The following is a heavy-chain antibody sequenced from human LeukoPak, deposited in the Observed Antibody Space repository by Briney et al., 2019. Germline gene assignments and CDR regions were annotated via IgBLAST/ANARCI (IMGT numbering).Heavy chain of an antibody. D-gene: IGHD2-2*01. V-gene: IGHV4-61*02. J-gene: IGHJ6*03. CDR2: IYTSGST. CDR3: APDNPYCTTTSCFFYYYFMDV. CDR1: GGSISSGSYY. Sequence: TLSLTCTVSGGSISSGSYYWSWLRQPAGKGLEWIGRIYTSGSTNYNPSLKSRVTISLDTSKNRFSLELNSVNAADTAMYFCAPDNPYCTTTSCFFYYYFMDVWGKGTTVTVSS.